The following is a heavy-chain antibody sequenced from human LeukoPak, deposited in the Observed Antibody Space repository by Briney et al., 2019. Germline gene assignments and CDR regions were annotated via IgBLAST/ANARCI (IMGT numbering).Heavy chain of an antibody. Sequence: SETLSLTCTVSGGSISSGTYYWSWIRQPAGKGLEWIGRIYSSGSTSYNPSLKSRVTISIDTSKNQFSLKLSSVTAADTAVYYCARGRDDDVWGSYPTCFDYWGQGTLVTVSS. D-gene: IGHD3-16*02. V-gene: IGHV4-61*02. CDR3: ARGRDDDVWGSYPTCFDY. J-gene: IGHJ4*02. CDR1: GGSISSGTYY. CDR2: IYSSGST.